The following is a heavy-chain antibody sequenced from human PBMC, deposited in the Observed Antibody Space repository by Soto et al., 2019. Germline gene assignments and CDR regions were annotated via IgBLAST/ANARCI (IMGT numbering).Heavy chain of an antibody. V-gene: IGHV3-49*03. CDR3: TRGAYYYDSSGYYPDAFDI. Sequence: GGSLRLSCTASGFTFGDYAMSWFRQAPGKGLEWVGFIRSKAYGGTTEYAASVKGRFTISRDDSKSIAYLQMNSLKTEDTAVYYCTRGAYYYDSSGYYPDAFDIWGQGTMVTVSS. D-gene: IGHD3-22*01. CDR1: GFTFGDYA. CDR2: IRSKAYGGTT. J-gene: IGHJ3*02.